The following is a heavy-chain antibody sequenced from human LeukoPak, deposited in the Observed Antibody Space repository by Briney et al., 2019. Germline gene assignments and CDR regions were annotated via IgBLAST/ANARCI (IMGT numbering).Heavy chain of an antibody. V-gene: IGHV1-18*01. CDR1: GYTLTELS. CDR2: ISAYNGNT. D-gene: IGHD5-18*01. Sequence: GASVKVSCKVSGYTLTELSMHWVRQAPGQGLEWMGWISAYNGNTNYAQKLQGRVTMTTDTSTSTAYMELRSLRSDDTAVYYCARDLGRRGYSAYWGQGTLVTVSS. CDR3: ARDLGRRGYSAY. J-gene: IGHJ4*02.